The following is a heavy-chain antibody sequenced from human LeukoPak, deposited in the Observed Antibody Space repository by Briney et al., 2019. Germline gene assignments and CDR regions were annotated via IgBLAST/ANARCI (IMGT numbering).Heavy chain of an antibody. V-gene: IGHV4-34*01. CDR1: GGSFSGYY. Sequence: PSETLSLTCAVYGGSFSGYYWSWIRQPPGKGLEWIGEINHSGSTNYNPSLKSRVTRSVDTSKNQFSLKLSSVTAADTAVYYCARAMGIAAAGLPNFDYWGQGTLVTVSS. CDR3: ARAMGIAAAGLPNFDY. D-gene: IGHD6-13*01. J-gene: IGHJ4*02. CDR2: INHSGST.